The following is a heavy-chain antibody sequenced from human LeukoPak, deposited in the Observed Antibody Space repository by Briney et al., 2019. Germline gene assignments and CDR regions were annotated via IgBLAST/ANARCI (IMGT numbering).Heavy chain of an antibody. D-gene: IGHD6-19*01. CDR2: IRYDGSNK. V-gene: IGHV3-30*02. CDR3: ARESGSGWYTVDY. Sequence: PGGSLRLSCAASGFTFSSYGMHWVRQAPGKGLEWVAFIRYDGSNKYYADSVKGRSTISRDNSKNTLYLQMNSLRAEDTAVYYCARESGSGWYTVDYWGQGTLVTVSS. CDR1: GFTFSSYG. J-gene: IGHJ4*02.